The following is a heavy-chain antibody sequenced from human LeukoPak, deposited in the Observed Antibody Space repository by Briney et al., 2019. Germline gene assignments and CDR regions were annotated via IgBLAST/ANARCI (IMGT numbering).Heavy chain of an antibody. CDR1: GGSISSSSYY. Sequence: PSETLSLTCTVSGGSISSSSYYWGWIRQPPGKGLEWIGSIYYSGSTYYNPSLKSRVTISVDTSKNQFSLKLSSVTAADTAVYYCARDKNGYGGNFDYWGQGTLVTVSS. CDR3: ARDKNGYGGNFDY. D-gene: IGHD4-23*01. V-gene: IGHV4-39*07. CDR2: IYYSGST. J-gene: IGHJ4*02.